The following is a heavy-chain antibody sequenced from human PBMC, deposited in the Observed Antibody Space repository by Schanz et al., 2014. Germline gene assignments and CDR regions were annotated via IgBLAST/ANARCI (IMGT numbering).Heavy chain of an antibody. J-gene: IGHJ4*02. CDR1: GYSFSDYD. V-gene: IGHV3-30*02. Sequence: VQLVESGGGVVQPGGSLRLSCVGSGYSFSDYDMYWIRQAPGKGLEWLAFLRSDGSRRDYADSVKGRFTISRDNSRNTPSLQMSSLRPEDTAVYYCAKDPPRGVRTPIKPTLDYWGQGTRVTVS. CDR3: AKDPPRGVRTPIKPTLDY. D-gene: IGHD3-10*01. CDR2: LRSDGSRR.